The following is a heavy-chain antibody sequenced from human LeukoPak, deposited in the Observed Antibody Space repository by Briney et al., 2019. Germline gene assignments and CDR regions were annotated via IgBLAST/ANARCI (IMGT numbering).Heavy chain of an antibody. J-gene: IGHJ4*02. CDR3: ARESFSGWYYY. Sequence: GSLRLSCAASGFTFSSYSMNWVRQAPVKGLEWVSYISSSSSTIYYADSVKGRFTISRDNAKNSLYLQMNSLRAEDTAVYYCARESFSGWYYYWGQGTLVTVSS. D-gene: IGHD6-19*01. CDR2: ISSSSSTI. V-gene: IGHV3-48*01. CDR1: GFTFSSYS.